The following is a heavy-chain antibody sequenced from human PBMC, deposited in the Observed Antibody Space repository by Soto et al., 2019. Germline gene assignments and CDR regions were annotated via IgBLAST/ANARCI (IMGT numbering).Heavy chain of an antibody. Sequence: PSETLSLTCTVSGGSISSYYWSWIRQPPGKGLEWIGYIYYSGSTNYNPSLKSRVTISVDKSKNQFSLKLSSVTAADTAVYYCARKFGELFPFDYWGQETLVTVSS. V-gene: IGHV4-59*12. J-gene: IGHJ4*02. CDR1: GGSISSYY. D-gene: IGHD3-10*01. CDR2: IYYSGST. CDR3: ARKFGELFPFDY.